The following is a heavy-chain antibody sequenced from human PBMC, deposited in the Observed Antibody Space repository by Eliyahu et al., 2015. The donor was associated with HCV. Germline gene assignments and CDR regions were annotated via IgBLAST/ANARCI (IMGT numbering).Heavy chain of an antibody. J-gene: IGHJ4*02. CDR1: GGSISSDNW. CDR3: ARGVGLIYSQSSGYRGYFDL. Sequence: QVHLQESGPGLVQPWGTLSLTCVVSGGSISSDNWWXWVRRPPRRKGPEWIGEIYDNGVTSYSPSLRSRATILMDKSKNQFSLRLSSVTAADTAVYYCARGVGLIYSQSSGYRGYFDLWGQGTLVTVSS. CDR2: IYDNGVT. D-gene: IGHD3-22*01. V-gene: IGHV4-4*02.